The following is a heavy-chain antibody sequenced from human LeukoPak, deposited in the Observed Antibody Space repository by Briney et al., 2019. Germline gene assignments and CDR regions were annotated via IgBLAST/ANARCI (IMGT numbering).Heavy chain of an antibody. V-gene: IGHV3-69-1*02. CDR2: ISSTNAI. CDR1: GFTFANYA. Sequence: GGSLRLSCAASGFTFANYAMNWFRHTPGKGLEWLSYISSTNAIYYADSVKGRFTISRDNAKESLYLQMNSLRAEDTAVYYCARDDKRAFDYWGQGTLVTVSS. CDR3: ARDDKRAFDY. J-gene: IGHJ4*02.